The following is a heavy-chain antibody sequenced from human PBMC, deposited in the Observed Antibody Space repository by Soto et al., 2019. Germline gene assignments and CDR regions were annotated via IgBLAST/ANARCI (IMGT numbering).Heavy chain of an antibody. Sequence: QVQLQESGPGLVKPSQTLSLTCTVSGGSISSGDYYWSWIRQPPGKGLEWIGYIYYSGSTYYNPSLKSRVTISVDSSNNQFSLKRSSVTAADTAVYYCARGSIQKRAYCSGGSCYSGNHNWFDPWGQGTLVTVSS. V-gene: IGHV4-30-4*01. D-gene: IGHD2-15*01. CDR1: GGSISSGDYY. CDR2: IYYSGST. CDR3: ARGSIQKRAYCSGGSCYSGNHNWFDP. J-gene: IGHJ5*02.